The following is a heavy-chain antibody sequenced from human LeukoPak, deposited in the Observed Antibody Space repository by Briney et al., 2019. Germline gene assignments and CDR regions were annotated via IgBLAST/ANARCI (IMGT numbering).Heavy chain of an antibody. V-gene: IGHV4-59*01. Sequence: SETLSLTCTVSGGSISSYYWSWIRQPPGKGPEWIGYIYYSGSTNYNPSLKSRVTISVDTSKNQFSLKLSSVTAADTAVYYCASLRGYIDGYYFDYWGQGTLVTVSS. CDR2: IYYSGST. J-gene: IGHJ4*02. CDR1: GGSISSYY. CDR3: ASLRGYIDGYYFDY. D-gene: IGHD5-18*01.